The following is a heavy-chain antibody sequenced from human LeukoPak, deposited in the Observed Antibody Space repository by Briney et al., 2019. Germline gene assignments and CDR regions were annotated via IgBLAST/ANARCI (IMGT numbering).Heavy chain of an antibody. J-gene: IGHJ3*02. Sequence: SETLSLTCTVASGSISGYFWSWIRQPPGKGLEWIGYIYYSGTTYYHPSLKSRVTMSVDTSKNQFSLKLSSVTAADTATYYCARHYYGGSGAFDIWGQGTMVTVSS. V-gene: IGHV4-59*08. CDR3: ARHYYGGSGAFDI. D-gene: IGHD4-23*01. CDR2: IYYSGTT. CDR1: SGSISGYF.